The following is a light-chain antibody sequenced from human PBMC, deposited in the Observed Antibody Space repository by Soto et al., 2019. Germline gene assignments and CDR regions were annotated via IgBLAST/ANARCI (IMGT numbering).Light chain of an antibody. Sequence: QSALTQPASVSGSPGQSITISCTGTSSDVGGSNYVSWYQQHPGKAPRLMIYDVSNRLSGVSNRFSGSKSGNTASLTISGLQAEDEADYYCSSYSSSTTRVFGTGTKLTVL. J-gene: IGLJ1*01. V-gene: IGLV2-14*03. CDR1: SSDVGGSNY. CDR3: SSYSSSTTRV. CDR2: DVS.